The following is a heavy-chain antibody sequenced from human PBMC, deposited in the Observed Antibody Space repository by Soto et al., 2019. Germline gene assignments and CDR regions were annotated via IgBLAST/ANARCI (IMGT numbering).Heavy chain of an antibody. D-gene: IGHD1-26*01. V-gene: IGHV4-30-4*01. CDR3: AHDSHGGNTYFDL. Sequence: VQLQESGPELVRPSETLSLTCTVSGVSISSGNFYWSWIRQPPGKGLEWIGYIYFSGSTSYSPSLKSRLTISLNTSNNQFSLKLTSVTAADTAVYYCAHDSHGGNTYFDLWGQGALVTVSS. CDR1: GVSISSGNFY. CDR2: IYFSGST. J-gene: IGHJ4*02.